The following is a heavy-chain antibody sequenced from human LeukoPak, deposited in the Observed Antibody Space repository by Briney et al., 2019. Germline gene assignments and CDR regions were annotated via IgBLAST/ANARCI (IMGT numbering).Heavy chain of an antibody. D-gene: IGHD4-17*01. J-gene: IGHJ4*02. Sequence: GGSLRLSCAASGFTFSSYAMHWVRQAPGKGLQWLALTSDDGSAKYYADSVKGRFTISRDNSQNTLYLQMNSLRADETAIYYCARAPGGFHGDYSPIAYWGQGTLVTVSP. V-gene: IGHV3-30-3*01. CDR3: ARAPGGFHGDYSPIAY. CDR1: GFTFSSYA. CDR2: TSDDGSAK.